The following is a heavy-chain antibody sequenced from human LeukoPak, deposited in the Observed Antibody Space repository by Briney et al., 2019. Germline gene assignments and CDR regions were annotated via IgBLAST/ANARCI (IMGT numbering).Heavy chain of an antibody. J-gene: IGHJ4*02. CDR2: INPNSGGT. V-gene: IGHV1-2*02. Sequence: GASVKVSCKASGYTFTGYYMHWVRQAPGQGLEWMGWINPNSGGTNYARKFQGRVTMTRDTSISTAYMELSRLRSDDTAVYYCARDPHYTSNLDYWGQGTLVTVSS. CDR3: ARDPHYTSNLDY. CDR1: GYTFTGYY. D-gene: IGHD3-3*01.